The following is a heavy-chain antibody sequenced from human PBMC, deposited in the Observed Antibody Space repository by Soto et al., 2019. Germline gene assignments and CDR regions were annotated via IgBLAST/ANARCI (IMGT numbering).Heavy chain of an antibody. CDR1: GFTLSTYW. J-gene: IGHJ4*02. CDR2: INQDAREK. CDR3: ARFRRGSSGSNFFDF. Sequence: GGSLRLSCAVSGFTLSTYWMSWVRQAPGKGLEWVANINQDAREKYYVDSVKGRFTVYRDHAKSSLYLQMNSLRVEDTAVYYCARFRRGSSGSNFFDFWGQGALVTVSS. V-gene: IGHV3-7*03. D-gene: IGHD3-22*01.